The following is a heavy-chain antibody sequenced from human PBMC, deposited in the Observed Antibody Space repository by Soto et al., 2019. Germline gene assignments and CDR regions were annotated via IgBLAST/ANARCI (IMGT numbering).Heavy chain of an antibody. CDR2: VYRSGST. V-gene: IGHV4-4*02. CDR1: GDSFSSSNW. D-gene: IGHD2-21*02. CDR3: ARNGGNSDFDY. Sequence: QVQLQESGPGLVEPSGTLSLTCAVSGDSFSSSNWWTWVRQPPGKGLEWIGEVYRSGSTNYSPSLKSRVNISVDKSKKQFSLKVRSVTAADTAVYYCARNGGNSDFDYWGQGTLVTVSS. J-gene: IGHJ4*02.